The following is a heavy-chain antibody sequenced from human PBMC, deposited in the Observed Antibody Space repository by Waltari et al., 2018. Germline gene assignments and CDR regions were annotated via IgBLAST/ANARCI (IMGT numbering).Heavy chain of an antibody. CDR1: GDSINTDSYS. D-gene: IGHD3-16*01. J-gene: IGHJ4*02. CDR2: VHSTGNT. V-gene: IGHV4-39*01. Sequence: QLQLQESGPRLVKPSEPLSLTCSVSGDSINTDSYSWGWIRQSPGKTLEWIGSVHSTGNTYYNPSLKSRLSISIDASKNQFSLNLTSVTTADTATYFCARRWGGRLGPNKDRPPFDYWGQGTLVTVSS. CDR3: ARRWGGRLGPNKDRPPFDY.